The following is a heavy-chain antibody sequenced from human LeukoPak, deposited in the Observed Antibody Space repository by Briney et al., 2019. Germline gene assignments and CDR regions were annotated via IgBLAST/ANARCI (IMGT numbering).Heavy chain of an antibody. CDR1: GDSISDGGYY. CDR2: IYYSGTT. J-gene: IGHJ4*02. D-gene: IGHD3-22*01. V-gene: IGHV4-31*03. CDR3: VRGGFYVKY. Sequence: SETLSLTCSVSGDSISDGGYYWSWIRQHPRKGLEWVGYIYYSGTTYYNPTLKSRVSMSVDAWENQFSLSLTSVTAADTAIYFCVRGGFYVKYWGQGKLVTVSS.